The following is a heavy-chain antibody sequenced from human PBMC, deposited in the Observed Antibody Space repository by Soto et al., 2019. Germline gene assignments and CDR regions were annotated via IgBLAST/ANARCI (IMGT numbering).Heavy chain of an antibody. V-gene: IGHV4-34*01. CDR1: GGSFSGYY. D-gene: IGHD3-10*01. Sequence: SETLSLTCAVYGGSFSGYYWSWIRQPPGQGREWIGEINHSGSTNYNPSLKSRVTISVDTSKNQFSLKLSSVTAADTAVYYCARGRIFQYYGSGSYYNLDYWGQGTLVTVSS. J-gene: IGHJ4*02. CDR2: INHSGST. CDR3: ARGRIFQYYGSGSYYNLDY.